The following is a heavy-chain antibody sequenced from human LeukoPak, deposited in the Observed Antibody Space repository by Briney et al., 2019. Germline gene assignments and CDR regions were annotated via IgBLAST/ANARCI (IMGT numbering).Heavy chain of an antibody. CDR2: IYYSGST. D-gene: IGHD3-3*01. CDR1: GGSISSYY. J-gene: IGHJ6*03. CDR3: ARAVYYDFWSGYXTWDVKGSYXYYYMDX. Sequence: SETLSLTCTVSGGSISSYYWSWIRQPPGKGLEWIGYIYYSGSTNYNPSLKSRVTISVDTSKNQFSLKLSSVTAADTAVYYCARAVYYDFWSGYXTWDVKGSYXYYYMDXWGKGTTVTVSS. V-gene: IGHV4-59*01.